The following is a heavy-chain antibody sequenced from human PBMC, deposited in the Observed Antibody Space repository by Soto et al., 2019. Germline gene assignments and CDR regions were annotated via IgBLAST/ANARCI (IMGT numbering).Heavy chain of an antibody. CDR2: ISSSSSTI. D-gene: IGHD2-2*01. V-gene: IGHV3-48*01. Sequence: GGSLRLSCAASGFTFSSYSMNWVRQAPGKGLEWVSYISSSSSTIYYADSVKGRFTISRDNAKNSLYLQMNSLRAEDTAVYYCASVEPFGCSSTSCHDYWGQGTLVTVSS. CDR3: ASVEPFGCSSTSCHDY. CDR1: GFTFSSYS. J-gene: IGHJ4*02.